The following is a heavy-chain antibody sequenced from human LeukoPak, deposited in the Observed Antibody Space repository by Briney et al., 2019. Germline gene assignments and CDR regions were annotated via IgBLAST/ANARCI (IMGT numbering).Heavy chain of an antibody. CDR1: GYTCTGYY. CDR3: ASAPPPPYSHFDY. V-gene: IGHV1-2*02. Sequence: GASVKVSCKASGYTCTGYYMHWVRQAPGQGLEWMGWINPNSGGTNYAQKFQGRVTMTRDTSISTAYMELSRLRSDDTAVYYCASAPPPPYSHFDYWGQGTLVTVSS. D-gene: IGHD5-18*01. CDR2: INPNSGGT. J-gene: IGHJ4*02.